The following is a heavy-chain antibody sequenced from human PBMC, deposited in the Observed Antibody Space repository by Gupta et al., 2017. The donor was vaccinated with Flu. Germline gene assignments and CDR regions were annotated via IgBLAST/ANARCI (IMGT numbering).Heavy chain of an antibody. D-gene: IGHD3-16*01. Sequence: QVQLVESGGGVVQPGRSLRLSCAASGFTFSSYGMHWVRQAPGKGLEWVAVIWYDGSNKYYADSVKGRFTISRDNSKNTLYLQMNSLRAEDTAVYYCARAPYDYVWGSLEFDYWGQGTLVTVSS. V-gene: IGHV3-33*01. CDR3: ARAPYDYVWGSLEFDY. J-gene: IGHJ4*02. CDR1: GFTFSSYG. CDR2: IWYDGSNK.